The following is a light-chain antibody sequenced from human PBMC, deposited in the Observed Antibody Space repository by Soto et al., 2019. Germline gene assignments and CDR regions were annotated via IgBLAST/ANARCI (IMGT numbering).Light chain of an antibody. Sequence: QSVLTQPPSASATPGQRITFSCFGSSSNIGSNYGYWYQQLPGTAPKLLISRDDERPSGVPDRFSGSKSGTSASLAISGVRSEDEADYLCAAWDDSLRATVFGGGTKLTVL. CDR2: RDD. V-gene: IGLV1-47*01. CDR3: AAWDDSLRATV. J-gene: IGLJ2*01. CDR1: SSNIGSNY.